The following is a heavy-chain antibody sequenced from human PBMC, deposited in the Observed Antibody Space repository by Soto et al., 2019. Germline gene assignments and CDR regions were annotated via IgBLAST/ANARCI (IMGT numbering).Heavy chain of an antibody. CDR2: ISGYNGNT. CDR1: GYTFTSYG. J-gene: IGHJ6*02. CDR3: ARDGYCISTTFHVGGGFGMDV. Sequence: QVQLVQSGAEVKKPGASVKVSCKASGYTFTSYGISWVRQAPGQGLEWMGWISGYNGNTNYAQKVQGRVTMTTDISTREDYQELRSLRSDATAVYYWARDGYCISTTFHVGGGFGMDVWGQGTTVTVSS. D-gene: IGHD2-2*01. V-gene: IGHV1-18*01.